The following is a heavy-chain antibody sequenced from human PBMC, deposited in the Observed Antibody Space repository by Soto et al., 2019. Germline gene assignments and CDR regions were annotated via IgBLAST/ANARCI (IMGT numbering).Heavy chain of an antibody. CDR2: IYYSGST. Sequence: SETLSLTCTVSGGSISSYYWSWIRQPPGKGLEWIGYIYYSGSTNYNPSLKSRVTISVDTSKNQFSLKLSSVTAADTAVYYCASPYYYVMRRGGFDYWGQGTLVTVSS. D-gene: IGHD3-9*01. CDR3: ASPYYYVMRRGGFDY. CDR1: GGSISSYY. V-gene: IGHV4-59*01. J-gene: IGHJ4*02.